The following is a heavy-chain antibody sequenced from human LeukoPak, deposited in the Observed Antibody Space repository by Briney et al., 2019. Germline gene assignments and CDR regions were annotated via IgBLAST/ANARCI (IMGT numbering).Heavy chain of an antibody. CDR1: GFTFSSYA. CDR3: AKRYDSYYYYYMDV. CDR2: ISGSGGST. V-gene: IGHV3-23*01. Sequence: PGGSLRLSCAASGFTFSSYAMSWVRQAPGKGLEWVSAISGSGGSTYYADSVKGRFTISRDNSKNTLYLQMNSLRAEDTAVYYCAKRYDSYYYYYMDVRGKGTTVTVSS. D-gene: IGHD2-15*01. J-gene: IGHJ6*03.